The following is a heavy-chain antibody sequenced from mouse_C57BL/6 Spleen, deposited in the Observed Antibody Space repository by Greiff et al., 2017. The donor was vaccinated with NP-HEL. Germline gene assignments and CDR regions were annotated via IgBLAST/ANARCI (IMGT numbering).Heavy chain of an antibody. CDR2: SYWGDDK. J-gene: IGHJ3*01. CDR3: ARSQLGPKAWFAY. CDR1: GFSLSTSGMG. D-gene: IGHD4-1*02. V-gene: IGHV8-12*01. Sequence: QVQLKESGPGILQSSQTLSLTCSFSGFSLSTSGMGVSWIRQPSGQGLEWLAHSYWGDDKCYNPSLKSRPTISKDTSRNQVFLKNTSVDTAETATYYCARSQLGPKAWFAYWGQGTLVTVSA.